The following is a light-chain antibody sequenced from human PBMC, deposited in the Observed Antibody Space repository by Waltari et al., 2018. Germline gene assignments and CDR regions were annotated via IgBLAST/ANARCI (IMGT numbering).Light chain of an antibody. CDR2: AAS. CDR1: QGIITY. J-gene: IGKJ4*01. Sequence: DIQVTQSPSSLSASVGDRVTITCRASQGIITYLNWYQQKPGEAPKLLIYAASNLLSGCPSRFSGNRTGTDFTLTISSLQPEDFATYYCQQTHNTPVTFGGGTKVEIK. V-gene: IGKV1-39*01. CDR3: QQTHNTPVT.